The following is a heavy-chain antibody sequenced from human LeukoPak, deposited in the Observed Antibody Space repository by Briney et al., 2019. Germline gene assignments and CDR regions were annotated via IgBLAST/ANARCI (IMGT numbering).Heavy chain of an antibody. D-gene: IGHD5-18*01. CDR2: IYYSGST. J-gene: IGHJ4*02. V-gene: IGHV4-39*01. CDR1: GRSMSSSSYY. Sequence: PSETLSLTCTVSGRSMSSSSYYWGWIRQPPGKGLERIGSIYYSGSTYYNPSLKSRVTISVDTSKNQFSLKLSSVTAADTAVYYCARQRGGYSYGYFDYWGQGTLVTVSS. CDR3: ARQRGGYSYGYFDY.